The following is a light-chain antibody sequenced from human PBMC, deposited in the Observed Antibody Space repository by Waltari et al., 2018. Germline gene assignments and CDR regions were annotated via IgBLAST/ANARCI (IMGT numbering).Light chain of an antibody. CDR1: QSVSSY. Sequence: EIVLTPSPATLSLSPGERATLPCRASQSVSSYLACYQQKPGQAPRPLIYDASNRPTSIPARFSGSGSETDFTLTISSLEPEDFAVYYCQQRSNWPLTFGPGTKVDIK. J-gene: IGKJ3*01. CDR2: DAS. V-gene: IGKV3-11*01. CDR3: QQRSNWPLT.